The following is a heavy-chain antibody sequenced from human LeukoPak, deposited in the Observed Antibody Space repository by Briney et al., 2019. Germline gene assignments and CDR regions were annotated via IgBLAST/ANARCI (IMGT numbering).Heavy chain of an antibody. J-gene: IGHJ4*02. V-gene: IGHV1-46*01. CDR3: IAAAGTSDDY. CDR2: INPSGGST. CDR1: GYTFTGYY. D-gene: IGHD6-13*01. Sequence: ASVKVSCKASGYTFTGYYMHWVRQAPGQGLEWMGIINPSGGSTSYAQKFQGRVTMTRDTSTSTVYMELSSLRSEDTAVYYCIAAAGTSDDYWGQGTLVTVSS.